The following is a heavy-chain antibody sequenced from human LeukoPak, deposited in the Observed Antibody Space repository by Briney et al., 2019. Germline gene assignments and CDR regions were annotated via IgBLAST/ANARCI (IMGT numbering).Heavy chain of an antibody. CDR3: AREDYYDSSGYLRRGFDP. Sequence: GASVKVSCKASGYTFTSYGISWVRQAPGQGLEWMGWISAYNGNTNYAQKLQGRVTMTTDTSTSTAYMELRSLRSDDTAVYYCAREDYYDSSGYLRRGFDPWGQGTLVTVSS. CDR1: GYTFTSYG. J-gene: IGHJ5*02. V-gene: IGHV1-18*01. D-gene: IGHD3-22*01. CDR2: ISAYNGNT.